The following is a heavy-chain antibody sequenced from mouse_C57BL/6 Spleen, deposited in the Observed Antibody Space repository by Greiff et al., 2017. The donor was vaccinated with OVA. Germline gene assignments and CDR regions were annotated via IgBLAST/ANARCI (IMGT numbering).Heavy chain of an antibody. J-gene: IGHJ1*03. V-gene: IGHV5-17*01. CDR1: GFTFSDYG. Sequence: DVMLVESGGGLVKPGGSLKLSCAASGFTFSDYGMHWVRQAPEKGLEWVAYISSGSSTIYYADTVKGRFTISRDNAKNTLFLQMTSLRSEDTAMYYCARGAYYGSSYGYFDVWGTGTTVTVSS. CDR3: ARGAYYGSSYGYFDV. D-gene: IGHD1-1*01. CDR2: ISSGSSTI.